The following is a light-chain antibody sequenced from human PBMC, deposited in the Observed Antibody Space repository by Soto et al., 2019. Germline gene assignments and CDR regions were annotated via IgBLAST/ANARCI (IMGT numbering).Light chain of an antibody. V-gene: IGKV3-20*01. CDR2: DAS. Sequence: EIVLTQSPGTLSLSPGERATLSCRASQSVSSTYLAWYQQKPGQAPRLLIYDASSRATGIPDRFSGSGSGTDFTLTISRLEPEDLAVYYCQQYDNSLYTFGQGTKLEIK. CDR1: QSVSSTY. J-gene: IGKJ2*01. CDR3: QQYDNSLYT.